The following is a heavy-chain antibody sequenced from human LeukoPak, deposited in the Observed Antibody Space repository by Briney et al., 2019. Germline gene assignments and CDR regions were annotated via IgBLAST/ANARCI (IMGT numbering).Heavy chain of an antibody. Sequence: GGSLRLSCAASGFTFSDFCMSWIRQAPGKGLEWVSYISSRSGSTIYYADSVKGRFTISRDNAKGSLYLQMNSLRAEDTAVYYCARGDNVLRFLEVDAFDIWGQGTMVTVSS. J-gene: IGHJ3*02. V-gene: IGHV3-11*01. CDR1: GFTFSDFC. CDR2: ISSRSGSTI. D-gene: IGHD3-3*01. CDR3: ARGDNVLRFLEVDAFDI.